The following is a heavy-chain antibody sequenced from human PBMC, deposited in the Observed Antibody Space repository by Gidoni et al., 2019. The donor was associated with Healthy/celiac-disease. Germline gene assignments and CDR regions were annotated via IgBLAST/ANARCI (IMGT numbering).Heavy chain of an antibody. CDR3: ARGQTRVSSSWYYYYYGMDV. CDR2: INHSGST. Sequence: GKGLEWIGEINHSGSTNYNPSLKSRVTISVDTSKNQFSLKLSSVTAADTAVYYCARGQTRVSSSWYYYYYGMDVWGQGTTVTVSS. V-gene: IGHV4-34*01. J-gene: IGHJ6*02. D-gene: IGHD6-13*01.